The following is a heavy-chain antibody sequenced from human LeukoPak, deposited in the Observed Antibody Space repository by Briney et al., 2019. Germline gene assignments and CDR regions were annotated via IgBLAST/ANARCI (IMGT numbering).Heavy chain of an antibody. Sequence: SETLSLTCAVSGDSISSNNWWTWVRPPPGQGLEWIGEIYHTGSTNYNPSLTSRVTISIDMSKNQFSLNLNSVTVADTAVYYCARGGTGDLPYWGQGTLVTVSS. CDR1: GDSISSNNW. D-gene: IGHD7-27*01. V-gene: IGHV4-4*02. CDR2: IYHTGST. J-gene: IGHJ4*02. CDR3: ARGGTGDLPY.